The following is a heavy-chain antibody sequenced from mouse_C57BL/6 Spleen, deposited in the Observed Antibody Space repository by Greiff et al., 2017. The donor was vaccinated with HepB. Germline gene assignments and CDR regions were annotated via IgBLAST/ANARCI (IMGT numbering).Heavy chain of an antibody. J-gene: IGHJ2*01. CDR1: GFTFSSYA. CDR3: ARDRGEYYFDY. Sequence: EVKLVESGGGLVKPGGSLKLSCAASGFTFSSYAMSWVRQTPEKRLEWVATISDGGSYTYYPDNVKGRFTISRDNAKNNLYLQMGHLKSEDTAMYYCARDRGEYYFDYWGQGTTLTVSS. V-gene: IGHV5-4*01. CDR2: ISDGGSYT.